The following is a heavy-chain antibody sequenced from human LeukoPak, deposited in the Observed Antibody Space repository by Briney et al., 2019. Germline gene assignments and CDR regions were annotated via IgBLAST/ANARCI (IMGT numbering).Heavy chain of an antibody. V-gene: IGHV3-33*01. Sequence: PGGSLRLSCAASGFTFSNYGLHWVRQAPGKGLEWVAIIWYDGSKKYFADSVKGRATISRDNSGNRLYLQLDSLRGEDTAVYYCARGDCSTTSCYLFDFWGQGTLVTVSS. CDR1: GFTFSNYG. D-gene: IGHD2-2*01. CDR2: IWYDGSKK. CDR3: ARGDCSTTSCYLFDF. J-gene: IGHJ4*02.